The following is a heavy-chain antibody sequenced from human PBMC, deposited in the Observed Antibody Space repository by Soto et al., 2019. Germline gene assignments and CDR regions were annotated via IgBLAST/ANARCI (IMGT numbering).Heavy chain of an antibody. CDR2: ISSSGSTI. V-gene: IGHV3-48*04. Sequence: PGESLKISCVASGFTFNSYSMNWVRQAPGKGLEWVSYISSSGSTIYYADSVKGRFTISRDNAKNSLYLQMNSLRAEDTAVYYCARHSSGWYPNWYFDLWGRGTLVTVSS. CDR3: ARHSSGWYPNWYFDL. CDR1: GFTFNSYS. J-gene: IGHJ2*01. D-gene: IGHD6-19*01.